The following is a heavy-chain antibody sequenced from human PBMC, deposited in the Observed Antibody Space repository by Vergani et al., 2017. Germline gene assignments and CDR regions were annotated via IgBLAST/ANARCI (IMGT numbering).Heavy chain of an antibody. CDR1: GGSISSGGYS. CDR2: IYHSGST. D-gene: IGHD2-2*01. J-gene: IGHJ5*02. Sequence: QLQLQESGSGLVKPSQTLSLTCAVSGGSISSGGYSWSWIRQPPGKGLEWIGYIYHSGSTYYNPSLKSRVTISVDRSKNQFSLKLSSVTAADTAVYYCARERGYCSSTSCFNWFDPWGQGTLVTVSS. V-gene: IGHV4-30-2*01. CDR3: ARERGYCSSTSCFNWFDP.